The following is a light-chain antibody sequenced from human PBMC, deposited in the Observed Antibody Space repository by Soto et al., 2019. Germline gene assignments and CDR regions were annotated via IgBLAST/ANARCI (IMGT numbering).Light chain of an antibody. CDR1: QSINSW. J-gene: IGKJ1*01. CDR3: QQYNSYSWT. V-gene: IGKV1-5*01. Sequence: DIQMTQSPSTLSASVGDRVTITCRASQSINSWLAWYQQKPGKAPKLLIYDAPSLESGVPSRFSGSGSGTEFTLTISSLQPDDFATYYCQQYNSYSWTFGQGTKVDIK. CDR2: DAP.